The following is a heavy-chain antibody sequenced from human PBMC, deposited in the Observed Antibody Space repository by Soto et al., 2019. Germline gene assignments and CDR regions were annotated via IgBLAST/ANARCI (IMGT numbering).Heavy chain of an antibody. CDR2: IYHSGAT. Sequence: QVQLQESGTGLVKPSGTLSLTCAVSGASISSTNWWSWVRQAPGEGLEWIGEIYHSGATNYNLSLKSRVIISMDTSKNLLSLRLDSVTAADTVVYFCARHIAVPTTRGFDYLGQGTLVTVSS. V-gene: IGHV4-4*02. CDR1: GASISSTNW. CDR3: ARHIAVPTTRGFDY. J-gene: IGHJ4*02. D-gene: IGHD2-15*01.